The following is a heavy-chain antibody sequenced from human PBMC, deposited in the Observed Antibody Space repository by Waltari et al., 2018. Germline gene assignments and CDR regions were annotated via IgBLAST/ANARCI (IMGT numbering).Heavy chain of an antibody. CDR2: IYYSGST. Sequence: QLQLQESGPGLVKPSETLSLTCTVPGGSIRSSSYYWDWNRQPPGKGLEWIGSIYYSGSTYYNPSLKSRVTISVDTSKNQFSRKLSSVTAADTAVYYCARTRGLIAAAGLFDYWGQGTLVTVSS. D-gene: IGHD6-13*01. CDR1: GGSIRSSSYY. J-gene: IGHJ4*02. CDR3: ARTRGLIAAAGLFDY. V-gene: IGHV4-39*07.